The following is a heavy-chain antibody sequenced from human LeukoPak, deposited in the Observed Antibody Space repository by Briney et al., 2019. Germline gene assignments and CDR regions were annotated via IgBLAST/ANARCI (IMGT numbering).Heavy chain of an antibody. CDR1: GGTFSSYA. D-gene: IGHD3-10*01. Sequence: ASVKVSCKASGGTFSSYAISWVRQAPGQGLEWMGWINPNSGGTNYAQKFQGRVTMTRDTSISTAYMELSRLRSDDTAVYYCARDPRGAFGELSAGEIDYYYYGMDVWGQGTTVTVSS. CDR2: INPNSGGT. V-gene: IGHV1-2*02. J-gene: IGHJ6*02. CDR3: ARDPRGAFGELSAGEIDYYYYGMDV.